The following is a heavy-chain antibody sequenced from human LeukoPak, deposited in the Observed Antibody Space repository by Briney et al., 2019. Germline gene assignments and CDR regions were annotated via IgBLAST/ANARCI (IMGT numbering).Heavy chain of an antibody. CDR2: IYYSGST. CDR3: ARQNPAASGQGLDY. V-gene: IGHV4-59*08. D-gene: IGHD6-13*01. J-gene: IGHJ4*02. CDR1: GASITGYY. Sequence: SETLSLTCAVSGASITGYYWSWIRQPPGKGLEWIGYIYYSGSTYYNPSLKSRVTLSVDTSKNQFSLELTCVTAADTAVYYCARQNPAASGQGLDYWGQGTLVTVSS.